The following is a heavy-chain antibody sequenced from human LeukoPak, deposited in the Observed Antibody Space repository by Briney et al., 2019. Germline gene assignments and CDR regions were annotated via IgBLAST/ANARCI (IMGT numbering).Heavy chain of an antibody. V-gene: IGHV3-7*03. CDR3: ASFSGSYPFDY. CDR2: IKQDGSEK. D-gene: IGHD1-26*01. Sequence: GGSLRLSCAASGFTFSSYWMSWVRQAPGKGLEWVANIKQDGSEKYYVDPVKGRFTISRDNAKNSLYLQMNSLRAEDTAVYYCASFSGSYPFDYWGQGTLVTVSS. CDR1: GFTFSSYW. J-gene: IGHJ4*02.